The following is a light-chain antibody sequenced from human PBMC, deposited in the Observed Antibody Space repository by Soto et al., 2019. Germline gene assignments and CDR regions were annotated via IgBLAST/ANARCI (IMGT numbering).Light chain of an antibody. CDR2: LEGSGSY. V-gene: IGLV4-60*03. CDR1: SGHSSYI. J-gene: IGLJ3*02. Sequence: QLVLTQSSSASASLGSSVKLTCTLSSGHSSYIIAWHQQQPGKAPRYLMKLEGSGSYNKGSGVPDRFSGSSSGADRYLTISNLQSEDEADYYCETWDSRVFGGGTQLTV. CDR3: ETWDSRV.